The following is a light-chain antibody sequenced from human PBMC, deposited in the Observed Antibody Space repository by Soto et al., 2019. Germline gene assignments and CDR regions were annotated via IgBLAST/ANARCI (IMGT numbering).Light chain of an antibody. Sequence: DIVLTQSPATLSLSPGERATLSCRASQNIHSYLAWYQQKPGQAPRLLIYDASDRATGIPARFSGSGSGTDFTLTISSLEPEDLAVYYCQQRSNWPFTFGGGTKVEIK. CDR1: QNIHSY. CDR2: DAS. J-gene: IGKJ4*01. V-gene: IGKV3-11*01. CDR3: QQRSNWPFT.